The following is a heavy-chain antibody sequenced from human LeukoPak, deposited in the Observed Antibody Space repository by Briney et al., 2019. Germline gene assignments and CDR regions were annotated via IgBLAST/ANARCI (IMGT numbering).Heavy chain of an antibody. CDR1: GGSINHYY. CDR3: ARDNQWLNAFDI. V-gene: IGHV4-59*01. Sequence: SETLSLTCTVSGGSINHYYWSWICQPQGKGLEWIGYSYYIESTNYNPSLKCRVTISVDTSRNRFSLKLSSVTAADTAMYYCARDNQWLNAFDIWGQGTMVTVSS. J-gene: IGHJ3*02. D-gene: IGHD3-22*01. CDR2: SYYIEST.